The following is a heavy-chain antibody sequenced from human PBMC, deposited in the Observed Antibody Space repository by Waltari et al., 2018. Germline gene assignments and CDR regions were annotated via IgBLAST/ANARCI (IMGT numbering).Heavy chain of an antibody. CDR3: ARLITGTIFSLDWYFDL. D-gene: IGHD1-7*01. V-gene: IGHV3-7*01. J-gene: IGHJ2*01. CDR1: GFTFSSYW. CDR2: IKQDGSEK. Sequence: LVQPGGSLRLSCAASGFTFSSYWMSWVRQAPGKGLEWVANIKQDGSEKYYVDSVKGRFTISRDNAKNSLYLQMNSLRAEDTAVYYCARLITGTIFSLDWYFDLWGRGTLVTVSS.